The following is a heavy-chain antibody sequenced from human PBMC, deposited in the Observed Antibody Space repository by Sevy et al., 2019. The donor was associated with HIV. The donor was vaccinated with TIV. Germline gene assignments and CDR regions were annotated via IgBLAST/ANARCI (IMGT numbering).Heavy chain of an antibody. CDR2: INHSGST. CDR3: ARGLLEGSGSPFDY. CDR1: GGSFSGYY. J-gene: IGHJ4*02. D-gene: IGHD3-10*01. V-gene: IGHV4-34*01. Sequence: SETLSLTCAVYGGSFSGYYWSWIRQPPGKGLEWIGEINHSGSTNYNPSLKSRVTISVDTSKNQFSLKLSSVTAADTGVYYCARGLLEGSGSPFDYWGQRTLVTVSS.